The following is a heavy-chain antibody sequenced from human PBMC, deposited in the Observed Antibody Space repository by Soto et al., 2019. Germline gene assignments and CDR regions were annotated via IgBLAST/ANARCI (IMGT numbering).Heavy chain of an antibody. D-gene: IGHD2-2*01. CDR2: IYHSGNT. V-gene: IGHV4-39*01. CDR3: ARHYSTTSAFDS. Sequence: SETLSLTCAVSGGSISGSSFHWGWIRQPPGEGLEWIGSIYHSGNTYYNPSLKSRISISVHTSQERFSLRLSSVTAADAAVYYCARHYSTTSAFDSWGQGTLVTVSS. J-gene: IGHJ4*02. CDR1: GGSISGSSFH.